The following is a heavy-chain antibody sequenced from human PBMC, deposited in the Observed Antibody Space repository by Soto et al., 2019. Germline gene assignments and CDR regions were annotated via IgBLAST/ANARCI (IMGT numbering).Heavy chain of an antibody. CDR3: AREGYDIFTGPGHYFDY. CDR1: GGSISSGGYY. CDR2: IYYSGST. Sequence: QVQLQESGPGLVKPSQTLSLTCTVSGGSISSGGYYWSWIRQHPGKGLVWIGYIYYSGSTYYNPSLKRRVTISVDTFKNPVYLNLSSVTAAHTAVYDCAREGYDIFTGPGHYFDYWGQGTLVTVSS. J-gene: IGHJ4*02. V-gene: IGHV4-31*03. D-gene: IGHD3-9*01.